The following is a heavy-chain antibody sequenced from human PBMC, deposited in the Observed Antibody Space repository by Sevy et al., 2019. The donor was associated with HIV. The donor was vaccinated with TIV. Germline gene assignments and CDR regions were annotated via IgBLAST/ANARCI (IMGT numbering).Heavy chain of an antibody. D-gene: IGHD3-10*01. CDR1: GFTFSSYA. V-gene: IGHV3-30-3*01. J-gene: IGHJ4*02. Sequence: GGSLRLSCAASGFTFSSYAMHWVRQAPGKGLEWVAVISYDGSNKYYADSVKGRFTISRDNSKNTLYLQMNSLRAEDTAVYYCARDITMVRGDGYWGQGTLVTVSS. CDR3: ARDITMVRGDGY. CDR2: ISYDGSNK.